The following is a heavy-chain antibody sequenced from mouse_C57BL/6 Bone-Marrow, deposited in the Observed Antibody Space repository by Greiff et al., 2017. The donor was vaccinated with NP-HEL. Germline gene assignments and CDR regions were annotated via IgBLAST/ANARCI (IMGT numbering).Heavy chain of an antibody. CDR1: GYTFTSYT. Sequence: VQVVESGAELARPGASVKMSCKASGYTFTSYTMHWVKQRPGQGLEWIGYINPSSGYTKYNQKFKDKATLTADKSSSTAYMQLSSLTSEDSAVYYCARRLLRAMDYWGQGTSVTVSS. D-gene: IGHD2-3*01. V-gene: IGHV1-4*01. CDR2: INPSSGYT. CDR3: ARRLLRAMDY. J-gene: IGHJ4*01.